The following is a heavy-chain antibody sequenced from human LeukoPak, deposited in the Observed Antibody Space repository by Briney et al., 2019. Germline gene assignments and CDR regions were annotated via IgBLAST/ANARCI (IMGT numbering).Heavy chain of an antibody. CDR1: GGSISSYY. J-gene: IGHJ4*02. CDR3: ARDIRSLDY. CDR2: IYYSGST. Sequence: EASETLSLTCTVSGGSISSYYWSWIRQPPGKGLEWIGYIYYSGSTNYNPSLKSRVTISVDTSKNQFSLKLSSVTAADTAVYYCARDIRSLDYWGQGTLVTVSS. V-gene: IGHV4-59*01.